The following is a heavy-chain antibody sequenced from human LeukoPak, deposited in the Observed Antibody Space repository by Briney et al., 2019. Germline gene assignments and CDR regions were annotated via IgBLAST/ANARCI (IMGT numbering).Heavy chain of an antibody. D-gene: IGHD3-22*01. V-gene: IGHV1-2*02. Sequence: ASVTVSCKAPGYTFTGYYMHWVRQAPGQGLEWMGWINPNSGGTNYAQKFQGRVTMTRDTSISTAYMELSRLRSDETAVYFCARDGADMYYYDSTGYYYLDYWGQGTLVTVSS. CDR3: ARDGADMYYYDSTGYYYLDY. CDR1: GYTFTGYY. CDR2: INPNSGGT. J-gene: IGHJ4*02.